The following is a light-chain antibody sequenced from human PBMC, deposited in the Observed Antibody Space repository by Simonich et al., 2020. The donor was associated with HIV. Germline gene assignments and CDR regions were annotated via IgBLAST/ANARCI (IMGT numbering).Light chain of an antibody. J-gene: IGKJ4*01. CDR3: QQYHAYPLS. Sequence: AIRMTQSPSSLSASPGNRVTITCRERQSINSYLAWYQQKTGKAPNLLIYAASTLQSGVPSRFTGSKSGTNFTLTISCLQSEDFAHYYCQQYHAYPLSFGGGTKVEIK. V-gene: IGKV1-8*01. CDR1: QSINSY. CDR2: AAS.